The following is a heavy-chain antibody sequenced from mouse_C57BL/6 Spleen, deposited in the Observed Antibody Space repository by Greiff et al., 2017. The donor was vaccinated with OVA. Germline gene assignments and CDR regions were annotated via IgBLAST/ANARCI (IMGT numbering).Heavy chain of an antibody. J-gene: IGHJ1*03. CDR1: GFTFSSYG. V-gene: IGHV5-6*01. CDR2: ISSGGSYT. Sequence: EVHLVESGGDLVKPGGSLKLSCAASGFTFSSYGMSWVRQTPDKRLEWVATISSGGSYTYYPDSVKGRFTISRDNAKNTLYLQMSSLKSEDTAMYYCARKGVYYGYDVDWYFDVWGTGTTVTVSS. D-gene: IGHD2-2*01. CDR3: ARKGVYYGYDVDWYFDV.